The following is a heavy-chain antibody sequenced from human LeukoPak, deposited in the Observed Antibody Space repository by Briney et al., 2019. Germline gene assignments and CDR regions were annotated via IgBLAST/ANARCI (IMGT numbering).Heavy chain of an antibody. V-gene: IGHV3-23*01. CDR3: ARDLRWESGSYSPGAFDI. J-gene: IGHJ3*02. D-gene: IGHD1-26*01. CDR1: GFTFSSYA. CDR2: IIGSGGST. Sequence: GGSLRLSCAASGFTFSSYAMSWVRQAPGKGLEWVSAIIGSGGSTYYADSVKGRFTISRDNSKNTLYLQMNSLRAEDTAVYYCARDLRWESGSYSPGAFDIWGQGTMVTVSS.